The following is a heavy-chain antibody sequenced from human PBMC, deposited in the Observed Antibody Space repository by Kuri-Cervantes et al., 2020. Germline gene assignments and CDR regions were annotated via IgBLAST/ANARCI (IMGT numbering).Heavy chain of an antibody. J-gene: IGHJ6*02. CDR2: INHSGST. V-gene: IGHV4-34*01. D-gene: IGHD3-10*01. CDR1: GGSFSGYY. Sequence: SETLSLTCAVYGGSFSGYYWSWIRQPPGKGLEWIGEINHSGSTNYNPSLKSRVTISVDTSKNQFSLKLSSVTAADTAVYYCARDLYGSGGYYYYGMDVWGQGTTVTVSS. CDR3: ARDLYGSGGYYYYGMDV.